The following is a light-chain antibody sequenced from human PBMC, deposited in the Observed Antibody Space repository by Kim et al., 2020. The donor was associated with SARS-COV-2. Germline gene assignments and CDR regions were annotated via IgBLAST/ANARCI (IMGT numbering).Light chain of an antibody. V-gene: IGKV1-16*01. CDR1: EGIRNC. CDR2: AAS. Sequence: ASAGERVSSTCRASEGIRNCLAWFQQKPGKAPQVLIHAASNLQSGVPSRFSGSGSGTDFTLTISNLQPDDSATYYCQHYNSYPCTFGQGTRLEIK. J-gene: IGKJ5*01. CDR3: QHYNSYPCT.